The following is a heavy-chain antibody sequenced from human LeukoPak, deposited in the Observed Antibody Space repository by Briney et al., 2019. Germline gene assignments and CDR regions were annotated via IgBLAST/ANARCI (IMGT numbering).Heavy chain of an antibody. V-gene: IGHV3-30*18. Sequence: PGGSLRLSCAASGFTFSSYGMHWVRQAPGKGLEWVAVISYDGSNKYYADSVKGRFTISRDNSKNTLYLQMNSLRAEDTAVYYCAKSLATVVLAEGDYWGQGTLVTVSS. CDR2: ISYDGSNK. CDR3: AKSLATVVLAEGDY. CDR1: GFTFSSYG. D-gene: IGHD4-23*01. J-gene: IGHJ4*02.